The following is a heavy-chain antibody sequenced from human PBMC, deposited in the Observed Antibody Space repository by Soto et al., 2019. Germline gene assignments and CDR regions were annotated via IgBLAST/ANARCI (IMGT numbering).Heavy chain of an antibody. D-gene: IGHD3-3*01. Sequence: QVQLVESGGGVVQPGRSLRLSCAASGFTFSSYGMHWVRQAPGKGLEWVAVISNDGRNKYYADSMKGRFTISRDNSKNTLYMKMNSLRAEDTAAYYCAKDINDFWSGYYTGVGFDYWGQGTLVTVSS. J-gene: IGHJ4*02. CDR2: ISNDGRNK. CDR3: AKDINDFWSGYYTGVGFDY. V-gene: IGHV3-30*18. CDR1: GFTFSSYG.